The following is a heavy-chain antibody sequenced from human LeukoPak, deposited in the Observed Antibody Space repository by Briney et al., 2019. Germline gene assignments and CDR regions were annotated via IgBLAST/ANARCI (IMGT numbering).Heavy chain of an antibody. D-gene: IGHD4-17*01. CDR2: IYYSGST. CDR3: ARRQIDDYGDPRKKQLFDY. V-gene: IGHV4-39*01. Sequence: PSQTLSLTCAVSGGSISSSSYYWGWIRQPPGKGLEWIGSIYYSGSTYYNPSLKSRVTISVDTSKNQFSLKLSSVTAADTAVYYCARRQIDDYGDPRKKQLFDYWGQGTLVTVSS. J-gene: IGHJ4*02. CDR1: GGSISSSSYY.